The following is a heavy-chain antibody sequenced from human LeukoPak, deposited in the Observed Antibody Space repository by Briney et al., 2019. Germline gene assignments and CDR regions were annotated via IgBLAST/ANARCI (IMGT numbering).Heavy chain of an antibody. V-gene: IGHV3-15*01. CDR2: IKSKTDGGTT. D-gene: IGHD4-17*01. CDR3: TTAPDYGDYAAYYFDY. CDR1: GFTFSNAW. J-gene: IGHJ4*02. Sequence: GGSLRLSCAASGFTFSNAWMSWVRQAPGKGLEWVGRIKSKTDGGTTDYAAPVKGRFTISRDDSKNTLYLQMNSLKTEDTAVNYCTTAPDYGDYAAYYFDYWGQGTLVTVSS.